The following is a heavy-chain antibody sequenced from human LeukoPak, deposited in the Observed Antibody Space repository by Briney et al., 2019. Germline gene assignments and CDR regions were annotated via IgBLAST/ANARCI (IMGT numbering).Heavy chain of an antibody. J-gene: IGHJ4*02. CDR1: GGSFSGYY. Sequence: SETLSLTCAVYGGSFSGYYWSWIRQPPGKGLEWIGEINHSGSTNYNPSLKSRLTISVDTSKNQFSLKLSSVTDADTAVYYCARGGPKTGIDYWGQGTLVTVSS. V-gene: IGHV4-34*01. CDR2: INHSGST. CDR3: ARGGPKTGIDY. D-gene: IGHD1-1*01.